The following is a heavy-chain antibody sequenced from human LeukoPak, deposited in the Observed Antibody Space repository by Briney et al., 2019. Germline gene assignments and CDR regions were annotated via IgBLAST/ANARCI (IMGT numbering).Heavy chain of an antibody. CDR1: GFTFDTYL. Sequence: AGGSLRLSCVASGFTFDTYLMDWVRQAPGKGPVWVSRIDGDGGNPSYADSVKGRFTISRDNAKNTLYLQMNSLRAEDTAVYYCTTDSGAERRYFDLWGRGTLVTVSS. J-gene: IGHJ2*01. D-gene: IGHD7-27*01. CDR3: TTDSGAERRYFDL. V-gene: IGHV3-74*01. CDR2: IDGDGGNP.